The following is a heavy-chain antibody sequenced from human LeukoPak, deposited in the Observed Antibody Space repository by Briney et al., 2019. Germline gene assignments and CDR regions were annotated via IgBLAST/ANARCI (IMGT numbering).Heavy chain of an antibody. CDR2: ISGSGGST. CDR1: GFTFSSYA. D-gene: IGHD7-27*01. Sequence: GGSLRLSCAASGFTFSSYAMSWVRQAPGKGLEWVSAISGSGGSTYYADSVKGPFTISRDNSKNTLYLQMNSLRAEDTAVYYCAKDEEVWASHWDGYWGQGTLVTVSS. V-gene: IGHV3-23*01. J-gene: IGHJ4*02. CDR3: AKDEEVWASHWDGY.